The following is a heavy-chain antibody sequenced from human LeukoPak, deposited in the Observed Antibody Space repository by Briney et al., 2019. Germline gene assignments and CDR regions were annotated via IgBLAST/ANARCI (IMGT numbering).Heavy chain of an antibody. CDR1: GFTFSNFG. D-gene: IGHD3-22*01. CDR3: ATPPTAYTSGSLGY. J-gene: IGHJ4*02. Sequence: GGSLRLSCEASGFTFSNFGMHWVRQAPGKGLEWVAIISYDGSTKYYADSVKGQFSISRDNSKNTLYLQMNSLRVEDTAVYYCATPPTAYTSGSLGYWGQGTLVTVSS. CDR2: ISYDGSTK. V-gene: IGHV3-30*03.